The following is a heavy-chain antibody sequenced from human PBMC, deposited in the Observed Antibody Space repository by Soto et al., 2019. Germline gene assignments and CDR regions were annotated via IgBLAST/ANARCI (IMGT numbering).Heavy chain of an antibody. J-gene: IGHJ6*02. CDR1: GYTFTGYY. CDR3: ARVALMARTISALTESYYYRYRMDF. Sequence: ASVKVSCKASGYTFTGYYMHWVRQAPGQGLEWMGWINPNSGGTNYAQKFQGWVTMTRDTSISTAYMERSRLRSEDTAVYYCARVALMARTISALTESYYYRYRMDFWGQGYTDIVS. CDR2: INPNSGGT. V-gene: IGHV1-2*04. D-gene: IGHD6-6*01.